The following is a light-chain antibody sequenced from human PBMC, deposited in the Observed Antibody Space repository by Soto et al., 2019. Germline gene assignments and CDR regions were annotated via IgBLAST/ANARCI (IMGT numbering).Light chain of an antibody. CDR2: SND. V-gene: IGLV1-44*01. J-gene: IGLJ1*01. CDR3: AAWDDSMNGYV. Sequence: QSVLTQPPSAPGTPGQRVTISCSGSSSNIGSNTVNWYQQLPGTAPKLRIYSNDQRPSGVPDRFSGSKSGTSASLAISGLQSEDEADYYCAAWDDSMNGYVFATGTKVTVL. CDR1: SSNIGSNT.